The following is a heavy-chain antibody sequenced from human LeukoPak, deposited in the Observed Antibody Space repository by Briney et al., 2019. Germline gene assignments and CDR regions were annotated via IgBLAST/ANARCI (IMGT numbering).Heavy chain of an antibody. J-gene: IGHJ4*02. Sequence: GGSLRLSCAASGFTFSSYAMSWVRQAPGKGLEWVSVIYSGGTTYYADSIKGRFTISRDNSKNTLYLQMNSLRAEDTAVYYCAGRYDSSGYPLHWGQGTLVTVSS. CDR2: IYSGGTT. CDR3: AGRYDSSGYPLH. D-gene: IGHD3-22*01. V-gene: IGHV3-53*01. CDR1: GFTFSSYA.